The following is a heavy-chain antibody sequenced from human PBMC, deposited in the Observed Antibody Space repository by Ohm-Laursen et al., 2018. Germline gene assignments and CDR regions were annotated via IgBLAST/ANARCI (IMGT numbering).Heavy chain of an antibody. CDR2: ISSIGNNM. V-gene: IGHV3-11*01. CDR1: GFSFSDYY. J-gene: IGHJ4*02. CDR3: ARRRDLFDY. Sequence: SLRLSCAASGFSFSDYYMNWIRQAPGKGLEWISYISSIGNNMHYADSVRGRFTVSRDNAKYSTYLQMNSLRAEDTAVYYCARRRDLFDYWGQGTLVTVSS.